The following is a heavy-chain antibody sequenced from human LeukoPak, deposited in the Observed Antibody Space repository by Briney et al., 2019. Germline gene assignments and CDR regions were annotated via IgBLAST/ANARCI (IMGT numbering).Heavy chain of an antibody. CDR2: FDYGGTT. V-gene: IGHV4-39*07. J-gene: IGHJ6*02. CDR3: ARARLRPYYYGMDV. CDR1: GVSIRSTNYY. Sequence: SETLSLTCSVSGVSIRSTNYYWGWIRQPPGKGLEWIGTFDYGGTTYYNPSLKSRVTISVDRSKNQFSLKLSSVTAADTAVYYCARARLRPYYYGMDVWGQGTTVTVSS. D-gene: IGHD4-17*01.